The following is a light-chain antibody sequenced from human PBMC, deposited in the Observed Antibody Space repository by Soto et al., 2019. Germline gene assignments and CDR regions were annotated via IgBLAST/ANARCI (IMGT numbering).Light chain of an antibody. CDR3: QQRSIWPLT. J-gene: IGKJ4*01. V-gene: IGKV3-11*01. CDR1: RSISTY. Sequence: ETVLTQSPATLSLSPGERATLSCRASRSISTYLAWYQQKPGQAPRLLIYEALNRATGIPARFSGSGSGTDFTLTISSLEPEDFAVYYCQQRSIWPLTFGGGTKVDIK. CDR2: EAL.